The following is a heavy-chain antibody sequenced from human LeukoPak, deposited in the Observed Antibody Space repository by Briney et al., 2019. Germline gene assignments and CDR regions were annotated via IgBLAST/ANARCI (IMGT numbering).Heavy chain of an antibody. CDR1: GGSISSYY. D-gene: IGHD2-15*01. CDR3: ARVGGYCSGGSCYPPYYFDY. CDR2: IYYSGST. Sequence: SETLSLTCTVSGGSISSYYWSWIRQPPGKGLEWIGYIYYSGSTNYNPSLKSRVTISVDTSKNQFSLKLSSVTAADTAVYYCARVGGYCSGGSCYPPYYFDYWGQGTLVTVSS. J-gene: IGHJ4*02. V-gene: IGHV4-59*01.